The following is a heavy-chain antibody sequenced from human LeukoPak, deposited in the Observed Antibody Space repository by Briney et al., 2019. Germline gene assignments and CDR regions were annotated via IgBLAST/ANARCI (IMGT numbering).Heavy chain of an antibody. CDR2: IIPVLGIE. V-gene: IGHV1-69*04. J-gene: IGHJ5*02. CDR3: AFYHIPDNWNQEFHWFDP. Sequence: KVSCKASGGTFSSYAISWVRQAPGQGLEWMGRIIPVLGIENYAQKFLGRVTITADKSTSKANMELRSLRSEDTAVYYCAFYHIPDNWNQEFHWFDPWGQGTLVTVSS. CDR1: GGTFSSYA. D-gene: IGHD1-20*01.